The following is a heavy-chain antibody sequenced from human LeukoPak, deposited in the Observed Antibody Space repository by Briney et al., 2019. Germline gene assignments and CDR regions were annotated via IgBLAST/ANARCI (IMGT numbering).Heavy chain of an antibody. CDR2: IRYDGSNK. J-gene: IGHJ5*02. V-gene: IGHV3-30*02. CDR1: GFTFSSYG. D-gene: IGHD6-13*01. CDR3: AKDTGGASSSWYEDWFDP. Sequence: GGSLRLSCAASGFTFSSYGMHWVRQAPGKGLEWVAFIRYDGSNKYYADSVKGRFTISRDNSKNTLYLQMNSLRAEDTAVYYCAKDTGGASSSWYEDWFDPWGQGTLVTVSS.